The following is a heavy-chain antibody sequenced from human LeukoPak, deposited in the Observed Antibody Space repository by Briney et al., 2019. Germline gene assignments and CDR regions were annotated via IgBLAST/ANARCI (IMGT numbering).Heavy chain of an antibody. J-gene: IGHJ3*02. V-gene: IGHV3-48*02. CDR1: AFTSSSYS. CDR2: ISSSSSTI. Sequence: GGSLRLSCAASAFTSSSYSMNWVRQAPGKGLEWVSYISSSSSTIYYADSVKGRFTISRDNAKNSLYLQMNSLRDEDTAVYHCARDPYPRPPPRDAFDIWGQGTMVTVSS. CDR3: ARDPYPRPPPRDAFDI.